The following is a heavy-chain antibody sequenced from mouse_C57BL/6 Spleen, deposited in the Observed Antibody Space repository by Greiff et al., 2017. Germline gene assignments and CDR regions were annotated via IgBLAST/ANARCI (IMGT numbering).Heavy chain of an antibody. CDR1: GYAFRSYW. Sequence: VQLVESGAELVKPGASVKISCKASGYAFRSYWLNWVKQRPGKGLEWIGQIYPGDGDTNYNGKFKGKATLTADKSSSTAYMQLSSLTSEDSAVYFCARGVFITTVVATPYWDCDVWGTGTTVTVSS. CDR3: ARGVFITTVVATPYWDCDV. V-gene: IGHV1-80*01. J-gene: IGHJ1*03. D-gene: IGHD1-1*01. CDR2: IYPGDGDT.